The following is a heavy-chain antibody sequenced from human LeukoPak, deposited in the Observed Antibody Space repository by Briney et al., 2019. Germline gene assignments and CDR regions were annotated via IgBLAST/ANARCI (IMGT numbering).Heavy chain of an antibody. CDR2: IKYDASST. CDR3: ARSSPDASYYYMDV. D-gene: IGHD2-2*01. J-gene: IGHJ6*03. Sequence: GGSLRLSCADSGFTFSSHWMHWVRQAPGKGLVWVSRIKYDASSTSYADSVKGRFTISRDNAKNTLYLQMNSLRAEDTAVYYCARSSPDASYYYMDVWGKGTTVTVSS. CDR1: GFTFSSHW. V-gene: IGHV3-74*01.